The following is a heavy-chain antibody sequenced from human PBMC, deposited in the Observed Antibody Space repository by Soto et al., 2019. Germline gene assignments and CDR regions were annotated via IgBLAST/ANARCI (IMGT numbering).Heavy chain of an antibody. CDR3: ARDVGGYPHYGRDV. D-gene: IGHD3-22*01. J-gene: IGHJ6*01. CDR1: GFTFSSYG. Sequence: QVQLVESGGGVVQPGRSLRLSCAASGFTFSSYGMHWVRQAPGKGLEWVAVIWYDGSNKYYADSVKGRFTISRDNSKNTLYLQMNSLRAEDTAVYYCARDVGGYPHYGRDVWVQGTTVTVSS. CDR2: IWYDGSNK. V-gene: IGHV3-33*01.